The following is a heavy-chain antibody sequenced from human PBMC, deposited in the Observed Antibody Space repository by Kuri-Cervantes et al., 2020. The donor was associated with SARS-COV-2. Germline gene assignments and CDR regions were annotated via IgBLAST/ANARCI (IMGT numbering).Heavy chain of an antibody. CDR2: ISSSSSYI. Sequence: GGSLRLSCAASGFTFSSYSMNWVRQAPGKGLEWVSSISSSSSYIYYADSVKGRFTISRDNAKNSLYLQMNSLRAEDTAVYYCARGEYYDFWSGYYHYFDYWGQGTLVTVSS. V-gene: IGHV3-21*01. CDR1: GFTFSSYS. J-gene: IGHJ4*02. D-gene: IGHD3-3*01. CDR3: ARGEYYDFWSGYYHYFDY.